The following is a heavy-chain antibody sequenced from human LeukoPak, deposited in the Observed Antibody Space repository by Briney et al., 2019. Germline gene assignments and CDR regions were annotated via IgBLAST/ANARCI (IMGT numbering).Heavy chain of an antibody. CDR3: ARAGGIAVADYYYYYGMDV. D-gene: IGHD6-19*01. V-gene: IGHV4-34*01. CDR2: INHSGST. J-gene: IGHJ6*02. Sequence: PSETLSLTCAVYGGSFSGYYWSWIRQPPGKGLEWIGEINHSGSTNYNPSLKSRVTISVDTSKNQFSLKLSSVTAADTAVYYCARAGGIAVADYYYYYGMDVWGQGTTVTVSS. CDR1: GGSFSGYY.